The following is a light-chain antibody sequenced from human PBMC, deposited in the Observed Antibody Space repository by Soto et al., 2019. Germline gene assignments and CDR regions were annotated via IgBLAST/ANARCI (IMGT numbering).Light chain of an antibody. Sequence: SVLTQPASVSGSPGQSITISCTGTSSDVGGYDYVSWYQQHPGKAPTLMTYDVSNRPSGVSNRFSGSKSGNTASLTISGLQAEDEADYYCSSYTGSSTLYVFGTGTKVTVL. CDR3: SSYTGSSTLYV. V-gene: IGLV2-14*01. CDR2: DVS. CDR1: SSDVGGYDY. J-gene: IGLJ1*01.